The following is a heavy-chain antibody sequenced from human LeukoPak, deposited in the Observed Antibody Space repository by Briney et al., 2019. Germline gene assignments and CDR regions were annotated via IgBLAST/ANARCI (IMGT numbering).Heavy chain of an antibody. V-gene: IGHV3-23*01. CDR1: GFTFSSYA. CDR3: AKDLIAVVASDY. Sequence: PGGSLRLSCAASGFTFSSYAMSWVRQAPGKGLEWVSAISGSGDSTYYADSVKGRFTISRDNSKNTLYLQMNSLRAEDTAVYYCAKDLIAVVASDYWGQGTLVTVSS. J-gene: IGHJ4*02. D-gene: IGHD3-22*01. CDR2: ISGSGDST.